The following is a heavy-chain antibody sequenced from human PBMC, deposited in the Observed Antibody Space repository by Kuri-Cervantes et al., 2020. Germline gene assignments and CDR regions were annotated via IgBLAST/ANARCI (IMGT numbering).Heavy chain of an antibody. CDR3: ARDNLEIEGRSFDH. CDR1: GYTFTGYY. Sequence: ASVKVSCKASGYTFTGYYMHWVRQAPGQGLEWMGWINPNSGGTNYAQKFQGRVTMTRDTSISTAYMELSRLRSDDTAVYYCARDNLEIEGRSFDHWGQGTLVTVSS. J-gene: IGHJ5*02. V-gene: IGHV1-2*02. CDR2: INPNSGGT. D-gene: IGHD1-20*01.